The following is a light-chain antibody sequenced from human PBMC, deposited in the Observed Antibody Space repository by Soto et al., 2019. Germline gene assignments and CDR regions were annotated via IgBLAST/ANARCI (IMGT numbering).Light chain of an antibody. V-gene: IGKV3-20*01. CDR2: GVS. J-gene: IGKJ5*01. CDR3: QYYGRSPT. CDR1: QSVSNTY. Sequence: EIVLTQSPGTLSLSPGERATLSCRASQSVSNTYLAWYQQKPGQAPRLLIYGVSSRATGIPDRFSGSGSATDFTLTISRLEPEDLAVYYCQYYGRSPTFGQGTRLEIK.